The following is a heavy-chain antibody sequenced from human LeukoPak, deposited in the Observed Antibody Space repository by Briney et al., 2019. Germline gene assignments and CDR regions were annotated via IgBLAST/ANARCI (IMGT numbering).Heavy chain of an antibody. Sequence: SETLSLTCAVYGGSFSGYYWSWIRQPPGKGLEWIGEINHSGSTNYNPSLKSRVTISVDTSKNQFSLKLSSVTAADTAVYYCARGLGRWYSGSCYGYWGQGTLVTVSS. CDR2: INHSGST. CDR3: ARGLGRWYSGSCYGY. D-gene: IGHD1-26*01. CDR1: GGSFSGYY. J-gene: IGHJ4*02. V-gene: IGHV4-34*01.